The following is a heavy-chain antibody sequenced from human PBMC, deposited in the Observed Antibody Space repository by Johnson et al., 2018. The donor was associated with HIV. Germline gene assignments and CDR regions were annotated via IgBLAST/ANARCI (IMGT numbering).Heavy chain of an antibody. D-gene: IGHD3-22*01. CDR2: ISYDGSNK. V-gene: IGHV3-30*18. CDR3: AKGGYYYDSIGYLDAFDI. Sequence: QVQLVESGGGVVQPGRSLRLSCAASGFTFSSYGMHWVRQAPGKGLEWVTVISYDGSNKYYADSVKGRFTISRDNSKNTLFLQMNSLRPEDTAVYYCAKGGYYYDSIGYLDAFDIWGQGTMVTFSS. CDR1: GFTFSSYG. J-gene: IGHJ3*02.